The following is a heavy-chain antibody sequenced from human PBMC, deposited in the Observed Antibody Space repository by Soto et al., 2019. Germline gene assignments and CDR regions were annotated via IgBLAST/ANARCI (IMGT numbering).Heavy chain of an antibody. Sequence: ASVKVSCKASGYTFTSYDINWVRQATGQGLEWMGWMNPNSGNTGYAQKFQGRVTMTRNTSISTAYMELSSLRSEDTAVYYCARDLGWGGIGSTWFDPWGQGTLVTVSS. CDR3: ARDLGWGGIGSTWFDP. CDR2: MNPNSGNT. D-gene: IGHD3-10*01. CDR1: GYTFTSYD. J-gene: IGHJ5*02. V-gene: IGHV1-8*01.